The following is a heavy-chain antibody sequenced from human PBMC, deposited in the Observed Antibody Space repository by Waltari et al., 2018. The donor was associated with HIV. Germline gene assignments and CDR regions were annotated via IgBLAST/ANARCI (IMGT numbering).Heavy chain of an antibody. V-gene: IGHV4-38-2*02. CDR2: MYHSGST. Sequence: QVQLQESGPGLVQPSETLSLTCTVSGYSLSSGYNWGWIRPPPGKGLEWIGSMYHSGSTYYNPSLKSRVTMSVDTSKNQFSLKLSSVTAADTAVYYCARRSGEYWYFDLWGRGTLVTVSS. D-gene: IGHD7-27*01. J-gene: IGHJ2*01. CDR1: GYSLSSGYN. CDR3: ARRSGEYWYFDL.